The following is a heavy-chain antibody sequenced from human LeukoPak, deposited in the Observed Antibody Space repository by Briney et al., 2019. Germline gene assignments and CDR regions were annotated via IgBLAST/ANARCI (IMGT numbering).Heavy chain of an antibody. CDR3: ARGCGGDFNWFDP. D-gene: IGHD2-21*02. CDR1: GYTFTYYV. V-gene: IGHV1-18*01. J-gene: IGHJ5*02. Sequence: ASVKVSCKTSGYTFTYYVISWVRQAPGQGLEWMGWINAYNGNTNDAQKFQGRVTMTTDTSTSTAYMELRSLRSDDTAVYYCARGCGGDFNWFDPWGQGTLVTVSS. CDR2: INAYNGNT.